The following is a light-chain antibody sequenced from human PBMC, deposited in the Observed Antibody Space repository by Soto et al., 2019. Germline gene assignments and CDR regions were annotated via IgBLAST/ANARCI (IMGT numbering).Light chain of an antibody. CDR2: DAS. CDR3: QQRSNWPPRIT. J-gene: IGKJ5*01. V-gene: IGKV3-11*01. CDR1: QSVSSY. Sequence: EIVLTQSPATLSLSPGERATLSCRASQSVSSYSAWYQQKPGQAPRLLIYDASNRATGIPARFSASGSATDFTLTISSLEPEDFAVYYCQQRSNWPPRITVGQGTRLEIK.